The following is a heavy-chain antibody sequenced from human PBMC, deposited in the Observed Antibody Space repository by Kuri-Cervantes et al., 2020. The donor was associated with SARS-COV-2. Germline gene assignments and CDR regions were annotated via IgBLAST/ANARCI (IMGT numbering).Heavy chain of an antibody. CDR2: IYYSGST. CDR1: GYSISSGYY. J-gene: IGHJ4*02. Sequence: SETLSLTCTVSGYSISSGYYWGWIRQPPGKGLEWIGSIYYSGSTYYNPSHKSRVTISVDTSKNQFSLKLSSVTAADTAVYYCARLPRYSTLESSPDYWGQGTRGTVSS. CDR3: ARLPRYSTLESSPDY. D-gene: IGHD5/OR15-5a*01. V-gene: IGHV4-38-2*02.